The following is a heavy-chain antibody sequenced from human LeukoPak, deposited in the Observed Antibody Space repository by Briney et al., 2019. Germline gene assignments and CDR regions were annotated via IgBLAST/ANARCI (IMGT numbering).Heavy chain of an antibody. CDR1: GYSISSGYY. CDR3: ARSYALGRNWFDP. J-gene: IGHJ5*02. CDR2: IYHSGST. V-gene: IGHV4-38-2*02. Sequence: SETLSLTCTVSGYSISSGYYWGWIRQPPGKGLEWVGSIYHSGSTYYNPSLKSRVTISVDTSKNQFSLKLSSVTAADTAVYYCARSYALGRNWFDPWGQGTLVTVSS.